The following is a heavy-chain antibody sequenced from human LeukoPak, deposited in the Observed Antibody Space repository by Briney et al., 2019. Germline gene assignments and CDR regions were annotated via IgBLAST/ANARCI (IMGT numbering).Heavy chain of an antibody. V-gene: IGHV3-21*01. CDR3: ARGEHDAFDI. Sequence: GGSLRLSCAASGFTFSSYSMNWVRQAPGKGPEWVSSIISSSSSIYYADSLKGRFTISRDNAKNSLFLQMNSLRAEDTAVYYCARGEHDAFDIWGQGTMVTISS. CDR2: IISSSSSI. D-gene: IGHD1/OR15-1a*01. J-gene: IGHJ3*02. CDR1: GFTFSSYS.